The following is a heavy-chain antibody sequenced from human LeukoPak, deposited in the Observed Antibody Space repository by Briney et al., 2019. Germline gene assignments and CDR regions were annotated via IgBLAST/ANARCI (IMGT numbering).Heavy chain of an antibody. J-gene: IGHJ1*01. Sequence: GASVKVSCKASGYTFTDYYLHWVQQAPGQGLEWMGRIHPNSGGTNYAQKFQGGVAMTGDTSISTAYMELSSLRSDDTAVYYCARLAAVPGWGQGTLVTVSS. CDR2: IHPNSGGT. V-gene: IGHV1-2*06. D-gene: IGHD6-19*01. CDR1: GYTFTDYY. CDR3: ARLAAVPG.